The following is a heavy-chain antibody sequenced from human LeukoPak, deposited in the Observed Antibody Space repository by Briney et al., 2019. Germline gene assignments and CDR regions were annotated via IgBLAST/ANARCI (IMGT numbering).Heavy chain of an antibody. CDR2: IYYSGST. CDR3: ARWSGIAARRYFDY. V-gene: IGHV4-59*01. CDR1: GGSISSYY. Sequence: SETLSLTSTVSGGSISSYYWSWIRQPPGKGLEWIGYIYYSGSTNYNPSLKSRVTISVDTSKNQFSLKLSSVTAADTAVYYCARWSGIAARRYFDYWGQETLVTVSS. D-gene: IGHD6-6*01. J-gene: IGHJ4*02.